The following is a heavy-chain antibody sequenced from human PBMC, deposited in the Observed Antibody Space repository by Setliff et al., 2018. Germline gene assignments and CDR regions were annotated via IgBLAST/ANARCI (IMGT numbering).Heavy chain of an antibody. D-gene: IGHD3-22*01. CDR2: INHSGST. CDR3: ARDRADSSGYYDY. CDR1: GGSFSGYY. V-gene: IGHV4-34*01. J-gene: IGHJ4*02. Sequence: NPSETLSLTCAVYGGSFSGYYWSWIRQPPGKGLEWIGEINHSGSTNYNPSLKSRVTISVDTSKNQFSLKLSSVTAADTAVYYCARDRADSSGYYDYWGQGTLVTVSS.